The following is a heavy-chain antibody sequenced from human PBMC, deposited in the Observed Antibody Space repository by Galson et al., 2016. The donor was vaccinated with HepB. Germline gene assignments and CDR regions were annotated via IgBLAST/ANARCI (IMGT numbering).Heavy chain of an antibody. CDR2: ISAYNGNT. CDR1: GYTSPSYG. CDR3: ARDLYYYDSSGYFPPLSRDAFDM. Sequence: SVKVSCKASGYTSPSYGFSWVRQAPGQGLEWMGWISAYNGNTNYAQKFQGRVTMTTDTSTSTAYMELRSLRSDDTAVYYCARDLYYYDSSGYFPPLSRDAFDMWGQGTMVTVSS. J-gene: IGHJ3*02. D-gene: IGHD3-22*01. V-gene: IGHV1-18*01.